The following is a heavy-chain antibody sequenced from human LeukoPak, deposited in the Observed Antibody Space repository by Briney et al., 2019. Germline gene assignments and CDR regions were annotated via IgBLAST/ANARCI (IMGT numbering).Heavy chain of an antibody. CDR1: GFSFRSHA. Sequence: GGSLRLSCAASGFSFRSHAMSWVRQAPGKGLEWVSGISGSGGSTYYADFVKGRFTISRDNSKNTLYVQMNSLRAEDTAVYYCAKDGYSSGNMIDYWGQGSLVTVSS. V-gene: IGHV3-23*01. J-gene: IGHJ4*02. CDR2: ISGSGGST. CDR3: AKDGYSSGNMIDY. D-gene: IGHD6-19*01.